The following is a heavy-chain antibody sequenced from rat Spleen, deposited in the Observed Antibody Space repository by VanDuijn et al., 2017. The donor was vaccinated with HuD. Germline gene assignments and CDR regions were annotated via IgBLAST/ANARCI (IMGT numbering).Heavy chain of an antibody. CDR3: ATDGYYDGTYYSVYVMDA. Sequence: EVQLVESGGGLVQPGRSLKLSCAASGFIFSDYGMHWIRQAPTKGLEWVASISPTGGRTNYRDSVKGRFTISRDNAKRTLYLQMDSLRSEDTATYYCATDGYYDGTYYSVYVMDAWSQGASVTVSS. V-gene: IGHV5-19*01. CDR1: GFIFSDYG. J-gene: IGHJ4*01. CDR2: ISPTGGRT. D-gene: IGHD1-12*02.